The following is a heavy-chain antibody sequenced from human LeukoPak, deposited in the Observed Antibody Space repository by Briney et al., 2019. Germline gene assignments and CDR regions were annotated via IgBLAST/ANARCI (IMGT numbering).Heavy chain of an antibody. V-gene: IGHV3-30-3*02. CDR1: GFTFSSYA. CDR3: AKSGFPDIVVVPAAILFFDY. CDR2: ISYDGSNK. Sequence: PGGSLRLSCAASGFTFSSYAMHWVRQAPGKGLEWVAVISYDGSNKYYADSVKGRFTISRDNSKNTLYLQMNSLRAEDTAVYYCAKSGFPDIVVVPAAILFFDYWGQGTLVTVSS. D-gene: IGHD2-2*02. J-gene: IGHJ4*02.